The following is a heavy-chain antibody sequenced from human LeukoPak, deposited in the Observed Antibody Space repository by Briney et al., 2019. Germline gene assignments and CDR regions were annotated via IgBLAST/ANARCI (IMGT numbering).Heavy chain of an antibody. D-gene: IGHD5-12*01. V-gene: IGHV3-33*01. CDR3: VRDPYEAY. CDR1: GFTFSSYG. CDR2: IWYDGSNK. Sequence: PGGSLRLSCAASGFTFSSYGMHWVRQAQGKGLEWVAVIWYDGSNKNYADSVKGRFTISRDNSKNTVYLQMNSLRAEDTAVYYCVRDPYEAYWGQGTLVTVSS. J-gene: IGHJ4*02.